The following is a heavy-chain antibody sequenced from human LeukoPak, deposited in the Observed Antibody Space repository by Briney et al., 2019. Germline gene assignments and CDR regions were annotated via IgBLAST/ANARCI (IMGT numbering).Heavy chain of an antibody. CDR1: GYTFTSYY. Sequence: ASVKISCKASGYTFTSYYMHWVRQAPGQGLEWMGVINPSDGSTTYAQKFQGRVTITADESTSTAYMELSSLRSDDTAVYYCARTGDSSGYPLDYYYYFGMDVWGQGTTVTVSS. J-gene: IGHJ6*02. D-gene: IGHD3-22*01. V-gene: IGHV1-46*01. CDR2: INPSDGST. CDR3: ARTGDSSGYPLDYYYYFGMDV.